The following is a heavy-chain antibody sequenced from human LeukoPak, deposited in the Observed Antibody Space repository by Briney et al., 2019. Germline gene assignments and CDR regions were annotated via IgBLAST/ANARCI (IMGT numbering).Heavy chain of an antibody. CDR1: GYTFTSYG. V-gene: IGHV1-18*01. D-gene: IGHD2-2*01. CDR3: ARGPDRSTLYENWFDP. CDR2: ISAYNGNT. Sequence: GASVKVSCTASGYTFTSYGISWVRQAPGQGLEWMGWISAYNGNTNYAQKLQGRVTMTTDTSTSTAYMELRSLRSDDTAVYYCARGPDRSTLYENWFDPGGQGTLVTVSS. J-gene: IGHJ5*02.